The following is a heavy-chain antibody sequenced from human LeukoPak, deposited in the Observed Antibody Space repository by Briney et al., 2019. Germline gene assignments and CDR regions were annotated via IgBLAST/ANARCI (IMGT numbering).Heavy chain of an antibody. Sequence: ASVKVSCKASGYTFTGYYMHWVRQAPGQGLEWKGWINPNSGGTNYAQKFQGRVTMTRDTSISTAYMELSRLRSDDTAVYYCARARGFGELFPSYYYMDVWGKGTTVTVSS. V-gene: IGHV1-2*02. CDR2: INPNSGGT. CDR3: ARARGFGELFPSYYYMDV. D-gene: IGHD3-10*01. J-gene: IGHJ6*03. CDR1: GYTFTGYY.